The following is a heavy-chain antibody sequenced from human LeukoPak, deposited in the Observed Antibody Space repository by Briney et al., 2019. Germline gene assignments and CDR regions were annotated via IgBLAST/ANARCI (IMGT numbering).Heavy chain of an antibody. CDR1: GFTFSSYW. CDR3: ARAAYSSSWYADDAFDI. J-gene: IGHJ3*02. Sequence: GGSLRLSCAASGFTFSSYWMSWVRQAPGKGLEWVANIKQDGSEKYYVDSVKGRFTISRDNAKNSLYLQMNSLRAEDTAVYYCARAAYSSSWYADDAFDIWGQGIMVTVSS. D-gene: IGHD6-13*01. CDR2: IKQDGSEK. V-gene: IGHV3-7*01.